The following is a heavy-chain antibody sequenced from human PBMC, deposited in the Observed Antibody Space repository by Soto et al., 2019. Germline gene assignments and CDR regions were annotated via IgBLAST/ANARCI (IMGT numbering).Heavy chain of an antibody. CDR1: GYTFTSYG. V-gene: IGHV1-18*01. Sequence: QVQLVQSGAEVKKPGASVKVSCKASGYTFTSYGISWVRQAPGQGLEWMGWISAYNGNTNYAQKLQGRVTMTTDTXXSTAYMGLRSLRSDDTAVYYCAGDGQLWPSPYFDYWGQGTLVTVSS. CDR2: ISAYNGNT. D-gene: IGHD5-18*01. J-gene: IGHJ4*02. CDR3: AGDGQLWPSPYFDY.